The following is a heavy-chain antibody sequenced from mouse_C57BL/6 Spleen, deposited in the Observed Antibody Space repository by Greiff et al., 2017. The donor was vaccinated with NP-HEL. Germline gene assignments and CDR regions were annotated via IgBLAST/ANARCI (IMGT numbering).Heavy chain of an antibody. CDR2: IRNKANNHAT. V-gene: IGHV6-6*01. D-gene: IGHD1-1*01. CDR3: TSYGSSLDY. CDR1: GFTFSDAW. J-gene: IGHJ2*01. Sequence: EVKLMESGGGLVQPGGSMKLSCAASGFTFSDAWMDWVRQTPEKGLEWVAEIRNKANNHATYYAVSVKGRLTISRDDSKSSVQLPMNSLRAEATCIYYCTSYGSSLDYWGQGTTLTVSS.